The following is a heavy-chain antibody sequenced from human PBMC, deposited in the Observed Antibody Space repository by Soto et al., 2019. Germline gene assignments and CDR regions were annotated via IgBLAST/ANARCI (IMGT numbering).Heavy chain of an antibody. D-gene: IGHD1-7*01. CDR1: GGSISSYY. J-gene: IGHJ5*02. CDR3: ARITTSWNYDWFDP. CDR2: TYYSGST. V-gene: IGHV4-59*01. Sequence: SETLSLTCTVSGGSISSYYWSWIRQPPGKGLEWIGYTYYSGSTNYNPSLKSRVTISVDTSKNQFSLKLSSVTAADTAVYYCARITTSWNYDWFDPWGQGTLVTVSS.